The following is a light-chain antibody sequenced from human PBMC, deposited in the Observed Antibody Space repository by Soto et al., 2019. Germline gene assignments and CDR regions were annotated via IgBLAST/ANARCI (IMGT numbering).Light chain of an antibody. CDR3: HQLNSYPVL. CDR2: SAS. Sequence: IQLTQAPSSLSATVGDRVTITCRASQGISSDLAWYQQKPGKAPKLLIYSASTLQDGVPSRFSSSRSGTDFTLTVSGPQPKHFATNYCHQLNSYPVLFGQVTRL. CDR1: QGISSD. V-gene: IGKV1-9*01. J-gene: IGKJ5*01.